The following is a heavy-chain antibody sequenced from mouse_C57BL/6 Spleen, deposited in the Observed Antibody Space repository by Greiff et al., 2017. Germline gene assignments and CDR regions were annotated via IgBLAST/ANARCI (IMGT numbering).Heavy chain of an antibody. CDR3: ARFSYYDYGYYAMDY. V-gene: IGHV1-81*01. CDR2: IYPRSGNT. CDR1: GYTFTSYG. D-gene: IGHD2-4*01. Sequence: QVQLQQSGAELARPGASVKLSCKASGYTFTSYGISWVKQRTGQGLEWIGEIYPRSGNTYYNEKFKGKATLTADKSSSTAYMELRSLTSEDSAVYVCARFSYYDYGYYAMDYWGQGTSVTVSS. J-gene: IGHJ4*01.